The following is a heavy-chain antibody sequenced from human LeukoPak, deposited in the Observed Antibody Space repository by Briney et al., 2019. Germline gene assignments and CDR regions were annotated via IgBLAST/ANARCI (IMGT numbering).Heavy chain of an antibody. D-gene: IGHD2-2*01. J-gene: IGHJ6*04. V-gene: IGHV1-58*01. Sequence: GASVKVSCKASGFTFTSSAVQWVRQARGQRLEWIGWIVVGSGNTNYAQKFQERVTITRDMSTSTAYMELSSLRSEDTAVYYCAATPGVVVPAAMWFYYYGMDVWAKGPRSPSPQ. CDR3: AATPGVVVPAAMWFYYYGMDV. CDR1: GFTFTSSA. CDR2: IVVGSGNT.